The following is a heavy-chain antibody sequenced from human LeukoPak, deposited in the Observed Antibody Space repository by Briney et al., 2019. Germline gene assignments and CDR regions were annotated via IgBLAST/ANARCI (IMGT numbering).Heavy chain of an antibody. CDR3: AREGGSYKHFDD. Sequence: IGLINPDDDSIDYTQKLRGRITVTRDRSTSTVYMELKSLRSDDTALYYCAREGGSYKHFDDWGQGSLVTVSS. CDR2: INPDDDSI. D-gene: IGHD3-10*01. V-gene: IGHV1-46*04. J-gene: IGHJ4*02.